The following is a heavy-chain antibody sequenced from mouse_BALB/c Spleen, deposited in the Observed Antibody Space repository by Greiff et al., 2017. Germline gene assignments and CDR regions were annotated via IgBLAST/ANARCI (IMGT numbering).Heavy chain of an antibody. CDR1: GFTFSSYG. CDR2: INSNGGST. Sequence: EVKLVESGGGLVQPGGSLKLSCAASGFTFSSYGMSWVRQTPDKRLELVATINSNGGSTYYPDSVKGRFTISRDNAKNTLYLQMSSLKSEDTAMYYCARDRDGYYSYAMDYWGQGTSVTVSS. D-gene: IGHD2-3*01. CDR3: ARDRDGYYSYAMDY. J-gene: IGHJ4*01. V-gene: IGHV5-6-3*01.